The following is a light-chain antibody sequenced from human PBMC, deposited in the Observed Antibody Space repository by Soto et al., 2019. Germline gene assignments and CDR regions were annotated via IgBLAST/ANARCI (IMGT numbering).Light chain of an antibody. CDR1: RSVSSSY. V-gene: IGKV3D-20*02. J-gene: IGKJ5*01. CDR3: QQRSNWPL. CDR2: GAS. Sequence: EIVLTQSPGALSLSPGERATLSCRASRSVSSSYLAWYQQKPGQAPRLLIYGASNRATGIPARFSGSGSGTDFTLTISSLEPEDFAVYYCQQRSNWPLFGQGTRLEIK.